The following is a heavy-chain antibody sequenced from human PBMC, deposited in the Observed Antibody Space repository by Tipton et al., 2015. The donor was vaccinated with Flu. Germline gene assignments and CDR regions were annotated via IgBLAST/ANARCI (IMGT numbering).Heavy chain of an antibody. Sequence: PGLVKPSETLSLTCSVSGDSMDGGSSYWGWVRQSPGGGLEWIGTIYYSGGTSYNPSLANRVTISVDTSKNQFSLKIDSMTAADTAVYYCARQVPRATFDHWGQGTQVTVSS. CDR2: IYYSGGT. CDR3: ARQVPRATFDH. V-gene: IGHV4-39*01. J-gene: IGHJ4*02. CDR1: GDSMDGGSSY.